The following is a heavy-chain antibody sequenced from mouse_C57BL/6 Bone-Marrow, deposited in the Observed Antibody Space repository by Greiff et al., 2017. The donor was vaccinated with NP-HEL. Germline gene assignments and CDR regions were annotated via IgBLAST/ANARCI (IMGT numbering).Heavy chain of an antibody. CDR1: GFTFSSYA. CDR2: ISDGGSYT. V-gene: IGHV5-4*03. D-gene: IGHD1-1*01. CDR3: ARGSSFDY. Sequence: EVKLEESGGGLVKPGGSLKLSCAASGFTFSSYAMSWVRQTPEKRLEWVATISDGGSYTYYPDNVKGRFTISRDKAKNNLYLQMSHLKAEDTAMYYCARGSSFDYWGQGTTLTVSS. J-gene: IGHJ2*01.